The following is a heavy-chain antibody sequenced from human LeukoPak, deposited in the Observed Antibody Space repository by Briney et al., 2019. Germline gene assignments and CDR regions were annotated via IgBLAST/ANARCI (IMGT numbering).Heavy chain of an antibody. V-gene: IGHV4-59*01. Sequence: PSETLSLTCTVSGGSISSYYWSWIRQPPGKGLEWIGYIYYSGSTNYNPSLKSRVTISVDTSKNQFSLKLSSVTAADTAVYYCARGRGDYAKYFDYWGQGTLVTVSS. D-gene: IGHD4-17*01. CDR1: GGSISSYY. CDR3: ARGRGDYAKYFDY. J-gene: IGHJ4*02. CDR2: IYYSGST.